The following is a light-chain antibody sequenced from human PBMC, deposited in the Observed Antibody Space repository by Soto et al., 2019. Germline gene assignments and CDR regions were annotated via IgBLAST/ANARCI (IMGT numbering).Light chain of an antibody. CDR3: QQRSNWPRT. Sequence: EIVLTQSPGTLSLSPGERATLSCRASQTVRNNYLAWYQQKPGQAPRLLIYDASSRATGNPDRFSGGGSGTDFTLTTSSLEPEDFAVYYCQQRSNWPRTFGQGTRLEIK. V-gene: IGKV3D-20*02. CDR1: QTVRNNY. J-gene: IGKJ5*01. CDR2: DAS.